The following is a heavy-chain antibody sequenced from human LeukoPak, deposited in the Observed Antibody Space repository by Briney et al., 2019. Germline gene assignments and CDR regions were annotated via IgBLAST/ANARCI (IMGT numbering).Heavy chain of an antibody. CDR1: GYTLTSYG. CDR3: ARSRHDYGDPFDY. D-gene: IGHD4-17*01. V-gene: IGHV1-18*01. Sequence: ASVKVSCKASGYTLTSYGINWVRQAPGQGLEWMGWIGTYNGNTNYAQKLQGRVTMTTDTSMSTAYMELRSLRSDDTAVYYCARSRHDYGDPFDYWGQGTLVTVSS. CDR2: IGTYNGNT. J-gene: IGHJ4*02.